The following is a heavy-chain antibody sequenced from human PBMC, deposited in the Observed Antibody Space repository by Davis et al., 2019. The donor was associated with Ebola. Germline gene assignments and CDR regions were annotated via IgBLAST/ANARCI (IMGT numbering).Heavy chain of an antibody. D-gene: IGHD7-27*01. Sequence: SETLSLTCTVSGGSISTYYWSWIRQPAGKGLEWIGRIYTSGSTYYNPSLKSRVTISVDTSKNQFSLKLSSVTAADTAVYYCARDPTLGNFDYWGQGTLVTVSS. CDR2: IYTSGST. J-gene: IGHJ4*02. V-gene: IGHV4-4*07. CDR1: GGSISTYY. CDR3: ARDPTLGNFDY.